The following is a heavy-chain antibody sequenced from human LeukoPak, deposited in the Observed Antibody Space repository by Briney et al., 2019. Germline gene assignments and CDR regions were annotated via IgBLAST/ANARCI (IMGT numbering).Heavy chain of an antibody. D-gene: IGHD2-21*02. J-gene: IGHJ3*02. CDR1: GFTFSSYW. V-gene: IGHV3-7*01. CDR3: ARDDGGDFNDAFNI. Sequence: PGGSLRLSCAASGFTFSSYWMSWVRQAPGKGLEWVANIEQDGSEKYYVDSVKGRFTISRDNAKNSLYLQMNSLRAEDTAFYYCARDDGGDFNDAFNIWGQGTLVTVSS. CDR2: IEQDGSEK.